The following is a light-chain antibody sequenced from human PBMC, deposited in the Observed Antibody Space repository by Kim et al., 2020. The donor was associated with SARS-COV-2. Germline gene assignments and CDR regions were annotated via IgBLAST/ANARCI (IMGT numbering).Light chain of an antibody. CDR1: QSISTY. CDR3: QQSYRTPPT. V-gene: IGKV1-39*01. Sequence: DIQMTQSPSSLSAYVGDTVTITCRASQSISTYLNWYQQKPGKAPNLLIYAASSLQSGVPSKFSGSGSGTDFTLTISSLQPEDFATYYCQQSYRTPPTFGQGTKVDIK. J-gene: IGKJ1*01. CDR2: AAS.